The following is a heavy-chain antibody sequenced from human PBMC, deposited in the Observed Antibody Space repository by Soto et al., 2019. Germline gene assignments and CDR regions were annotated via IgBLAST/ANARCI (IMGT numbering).Heavy chain of an antibody. D-gene: IGHD2-15*01. CDR3: AKLPYKSYSSGIWFDP. CDR1: GFTFSSYA. Sequence: PGGFLRLSCAASGFTFSSYAMSWVRQAPGKGLEWVSAISGSGGSTYYADSVKGRFTISRDNSKNTLYLQMNSLRAEDTAVYYCAKLPYKSYSSGIWFDPWGQGTLVTVSS. V-gene: IGHV3-23*01. CDR2: ISGSGGST. J-gene: IGHJ5*02.